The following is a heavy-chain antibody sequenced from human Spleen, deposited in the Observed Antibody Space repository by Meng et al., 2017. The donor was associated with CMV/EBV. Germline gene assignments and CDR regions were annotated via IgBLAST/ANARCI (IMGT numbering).Heavy chain of an antibody. CDR2: IGTYNGKK. CDR1: GGTFSTYT. CDR3: ARGLGGGSNDY. Sequence: ASVKVSCKASGGTFSTYTISWVRQAPGQGLEWVGWIGTYNGKKNYAQKFQGRATMTTDTFTSTGYMELRSLRSDDTAVYYCARGLGGGSNDYWGQGTLVTVSS. D-gene: IGHD1-26*01. J-gene: IGHJ4*02. V-gene: IGHV1-18*01.